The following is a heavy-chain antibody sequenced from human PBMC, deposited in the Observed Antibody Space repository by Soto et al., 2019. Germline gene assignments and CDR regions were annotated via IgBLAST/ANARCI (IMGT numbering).Heavy chain of an antibody. CDR1: GYTYTSFG. CDR2: VNAYNGNT. J-gene: IGHJ4*02. D-gene: IGHD6-6*01. Sequence: QVQLVQSGGEVKKPGASVKVSCQASGYTYTSFGVNWVRQAPGQGLEWMGWVNAYNGNTNYAQKFQGRVTMTADTSTSTAFMEVRSLRSDDTAIYYCATGAADVAAHVLWGQGTLVTVSS. V-gene: IGHV1-18*01. CDR3: ATGAADVAAHVL.